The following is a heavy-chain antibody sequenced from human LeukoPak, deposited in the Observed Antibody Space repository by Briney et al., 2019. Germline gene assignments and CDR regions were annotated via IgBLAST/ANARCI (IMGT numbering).Heavy chain of an antibody. Sequence: PSETLSLTCAVYGGSFSGYYWSWIRQPPGKGLEWIGEINHSGSTNYNPSLKSRVTISVDTSKNQFSLKLSSVTAADTAVYYCARLGPIMITFGGVMTRAFGIWGQGTMVTVSS. CDR1: GGSFSGYY. J-gene: IGHJ3*02. CDR3: ARLGPIMITFGGVMTRAFGI. CDR2: INHSGST. V-gene: IGHV4-34*01. D-gene: IGHD3-16*01.